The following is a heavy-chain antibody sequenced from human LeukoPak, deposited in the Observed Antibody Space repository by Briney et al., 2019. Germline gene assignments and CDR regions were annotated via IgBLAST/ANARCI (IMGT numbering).Heavy chain of an antibody. CDR1: GFTFSNYG. V-gene: IGHV3-33*01. Sequence: GRSLRLSCAASGFTFSNYGMHWVRQAPGKGLEWVAVIWYDGSKKYYVDSVKGRFTISREDSENTLYLQMNSLRAEDTAVYYCARDLCSTTSCLDYWGQGTLVTVSS. CDR2: IWYDGSKK. D-gene: IGHD2-2*01. CDR3: ARDLCSTTSCLDY. J-gene: IGHJ4*02.